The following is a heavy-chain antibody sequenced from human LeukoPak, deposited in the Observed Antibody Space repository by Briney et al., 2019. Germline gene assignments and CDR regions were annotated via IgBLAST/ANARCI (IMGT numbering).Heavy chain of an antibody. D-gene: IGHD5-24*01. CDR1: GGSFSGYY. Sequence: SETLSLTCAVYGGSFSGYYWSWIRQPPGKGLEWIGEINHSGSTNYNPSLKSRVTISVDTSKNQFSLKLSSVTAADTAVYYCARVRSEMALDYWGQGTLVTVSS. V-gene: IGHV4-34*01. CDR2: INHSGST. J-gene: IGHJ4*02. CDR3: ARVRSEMALDY.